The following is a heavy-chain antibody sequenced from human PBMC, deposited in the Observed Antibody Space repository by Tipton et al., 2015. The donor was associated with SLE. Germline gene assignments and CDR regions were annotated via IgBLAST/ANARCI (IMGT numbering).Heavy chain of an antibody. V-gene: IGHV3-23*01. CDR3: AKDIYSSGWDDAFDI. Sequence: SLRLSCAASGFTFNNYAMTWVRQAPGKGLEWVSGIGGSGLSTYYADSVKGRFTVSRDNSKNTLYLQMNSLRAEDTALYYCAKDIYSSGWDDAFDIWGQGTMVTVSS. CDR1: GFTFNNYA. D-gene: IGHD6-19*01. CDR2: IGGSGLST. J-gene: IGHJ3*02.